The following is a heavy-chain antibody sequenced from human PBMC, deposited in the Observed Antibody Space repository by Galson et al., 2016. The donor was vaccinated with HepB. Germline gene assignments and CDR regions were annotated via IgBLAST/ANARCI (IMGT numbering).Heavy chain of an antibody. CDR1: GFRFSSVW. J-gene: IGHJ5*01. Sequence: SLRLSCAASGFRFSSVWMHWVRQAPGKGLVWVSGLSFDGSARRYADSVKSRSTISRDNAKNTLYLEMTSLSAEDTAVYYCARGSWAPFESWGQGTLVSVSS. D-gene: IGHD3-10*01. CDR2: LSFDGSAR. CDR3: ARGSWAPFES. V-gene: IGHV3-74*01.